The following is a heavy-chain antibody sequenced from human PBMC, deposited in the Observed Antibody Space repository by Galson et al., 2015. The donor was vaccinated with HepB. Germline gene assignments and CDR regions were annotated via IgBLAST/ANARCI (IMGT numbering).Heavy chain of an antibody. Sequence: TLSLTCTVSGGSISSGSYYWSWIRQPAGKGLEWIGRIYTSGSTNYNPSLKSRVTMSVDTSKNQFSLKLSSVTAADTAVYYCASGGYYDSSGYYSDAFDLWGQGTMVTVSS. V-gene: IGHV4-61*02. J-gene: IGHJ3*01. CDR2: IYTSGST. CDR3: ASGGYYDSSGYYSDAFDL. D-gene: IGHD3-22*01. CDR1: GGSISSGSYY.